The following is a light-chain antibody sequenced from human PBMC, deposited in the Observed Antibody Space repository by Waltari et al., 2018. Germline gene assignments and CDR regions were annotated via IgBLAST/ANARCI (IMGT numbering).Light chain of an antibody. CDR1: NIRFKA. Sequence: YVLTQPPSVSVAPGQTARLPCGGDNIRFKAVHWYQQKTGQAPMLPLYDDSVRPSGIPGRFAGSKSGGTATLTITRVEAGDEADYYCQVWDTDSDHLFGGGTKLTVL. J-gene: IGLJ3*02. CDR2: DDS. CDR3: QVWDTDSDHL. V-gene: IGLV3-21*02.